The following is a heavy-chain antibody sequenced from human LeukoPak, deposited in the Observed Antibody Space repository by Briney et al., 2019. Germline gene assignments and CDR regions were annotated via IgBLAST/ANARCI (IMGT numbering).Heavy chain of an antibody. J-gene: IGHJ4*02. Sequence: GRSLRLSCAASGFTFSSYGMHWVRQAPGKGLEWVAVISYDGSNKYYADSVKGRFTISRDNSKNTLYLQMNSLRAEDTAVYYCAKGGWRYCSSTGCYVPFDYWGQGTLVTVSS. D-gene: IGHD2-2*01. CDR2: ISYDGSNK. CDR3: AKGGWRYCSSTGCYVPFDY. CDR1: GFTFSSYG. V-gene: IGHV3-30*18.